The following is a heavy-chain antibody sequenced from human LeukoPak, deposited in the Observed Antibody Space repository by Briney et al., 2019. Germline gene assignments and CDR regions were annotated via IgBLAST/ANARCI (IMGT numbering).Heavy chain of an antibody. CDR1: GGSISSHY. CDR3: ARVRVVAGTRSSWFDP. Sequence: PSETLSLTCNVSGGSISSHYWSWIRQSPGEGLEWIGYIYDTGIYDTENTNYNPSLRSRVTTTMDMSKNQFSLNLASVTAADTAVYYCARVRVVAGTRSSWFDPWGQGTLVTVSS. V-gene: IGHV4-59*11. D-gene: IGHD6-19*01. CDR2: IYDTGIYDTENT. J-gene: IGHJ5*02.